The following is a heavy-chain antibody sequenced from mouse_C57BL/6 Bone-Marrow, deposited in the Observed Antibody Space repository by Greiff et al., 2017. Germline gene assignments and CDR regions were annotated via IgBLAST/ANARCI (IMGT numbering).Heavy chain of an antibody. D-gene: IGHD2-5*01. Sequence: DVMLVESGGGLVKPGGSLKLSCAASGFTFSSYAMSWVRQTPEKRLEWVATISDGGSYTYYPDNVKGRFTISRDNAKNNLYLQMSHLKSEDTAMYYGARGRTIVTYWYFDVWGTGTTVTVSS. CDR1: GFTFSSYA. V-gene: IGHV5-4*03. J-gene: IGHJ1*03. CDR2: ISDGGSYT. CDR3: ARGRTIVTYWYFDV.